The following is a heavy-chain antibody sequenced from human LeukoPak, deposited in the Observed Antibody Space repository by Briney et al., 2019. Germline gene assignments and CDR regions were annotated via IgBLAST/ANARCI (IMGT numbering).Heavy chain of an antibody. Sequence: GGSLRLSCVASGFTFSNYGMSWVRQAPGKGLEWVSAISGSGGSTYYADSVRGRFTISRDNSKNTLYLQMNSLRAEDTAVYYCAKERSPVTDPYFDYWGQGTLVTVSS. D-gene: IGHD4-11*01. J-gene: IGHJ4*02. V-gene: IGHV3-23*01. CDR3: AKERSPVTDPYFDY. CDR2: ISGSGGST. CDR1: GFTFSNYG.